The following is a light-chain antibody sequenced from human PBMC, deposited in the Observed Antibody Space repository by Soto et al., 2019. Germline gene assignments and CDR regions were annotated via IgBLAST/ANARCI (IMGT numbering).Light chain of an antibody. CDR3: QQYYSTPYT. CDR1: QSVLYSSNNKNY. Sequence: DIGMTQSPDSLAVSLCGRATINCKSSQSVLYSSNNKNYLAWYQQKPGQPPKLLIYWASTRDYGVPDRFSGSGSGTDFTHTISSLQTEDVAVYYCQQYYSTPYTFGQGTKLEIK. CDR2: WAS. J-gene: IGKJ2*01. V-gene: IGKV4-1*01.